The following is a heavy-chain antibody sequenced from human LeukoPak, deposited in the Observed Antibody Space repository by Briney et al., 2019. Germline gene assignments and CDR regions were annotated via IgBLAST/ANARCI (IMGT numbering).Heavy chain of an antibody. D-gene: IGHD6-19*01. J-gene: IGHJ4*02. V-gene: IGHV4-34*01. CDR1: GGPFSGYY. CDR3: ARVRGWFCPDY. CDR2: INHSGST. Sequence: SETLSLTCAVYGGPFSGYYWSWIRQPPGKGLEWIGEINHSGSTNYNPSLKSRVTISVDTSKNQFSLKLSSVTAADTAVYYCARVRGWFCPDYWGQGTLVTVSS.